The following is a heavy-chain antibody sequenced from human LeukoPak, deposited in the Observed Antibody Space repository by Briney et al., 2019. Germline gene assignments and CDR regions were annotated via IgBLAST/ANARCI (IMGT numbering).Heavy chain of an antibody. D-gene: IGHD3-22*01. V-gene: IGHV4-39*01. CDR3: ARSYDSSGYYWGDFDY. CDR1: GGSISSSSYY. J-gene: IGHJ4*02. Sequence: PSETLSLTCTVSGGSISSSSYYWGWIRQPPGKGLEWIGSIYYSGSTYYNPSLKSRATISVDTSKNQFSLKLSSVTAADTAVYYCARSYDSSGYYWGDFDYWGQGTLVTVSS. CDR2: IYYSGST.